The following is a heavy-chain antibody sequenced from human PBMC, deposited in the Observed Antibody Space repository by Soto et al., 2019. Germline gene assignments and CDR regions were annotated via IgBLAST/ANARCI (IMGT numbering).Heavy chain of an antibody. CDR2: IYTSGST. CDR3: ARDFQILWFGEFSYYFDY. J-gene: IGHJ4*02. Sequence: SETLSLTCTVSGGSISSYYWSWIRQPAGKGLEWIGRIYTSGSTNYNPSLKSRVTMSVDTSKNQFSLKLSSVTAADTAVYYCARDFQILWFGEFSYYFDYWGQGTLVTVS. V-gene: IGHV4-4*07. D-gene: IGHD3-10*01. CDR1: GGSISSYY.